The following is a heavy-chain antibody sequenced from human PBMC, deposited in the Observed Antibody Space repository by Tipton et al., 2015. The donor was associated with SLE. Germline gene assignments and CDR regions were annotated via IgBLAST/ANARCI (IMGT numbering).Heavy chain of an antibody. V-gene: IGHV1-2*02. Sequence: QVQLVQSGAEVKEPGASVKVSCKASGYTFIDYYMHWIRQAPGQGLEWMGWINPNSGGTNYAPKFQGRVTMTRDTSISTDYMELSRLRSDDTAVYYCAIDRRSWPNWFDPWGQGTLVTVSS. D-gene: IGHD6-13*01. CDR2: INPNSGGT. CDR3: AIDRRSWPNWFDP. J-gene: IGHJ5*02. CDR1: GYTFIDYY.